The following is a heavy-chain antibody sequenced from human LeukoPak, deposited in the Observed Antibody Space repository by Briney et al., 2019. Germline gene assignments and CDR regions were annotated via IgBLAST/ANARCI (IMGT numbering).Heavy chain of an antibody. D-gene: IGHD2-2*01. J-gene: IGHJ4*02. Sequence: GGSLRLSCAASGFTFSSYWMHWVRQAPGKGLVWVSRINSDGSTTDYADSVKGRFTISRDNAENTLYLQMNSLRVEDTAVYFCTRGYCSSTSCLSRFADYWGQGTLVSVSS. CDR1: GFTFSSYW. CDR3: TRGYCSSTSCLSRFADY. CDR2: INSDGSTT. V-gene: IGHV3-74*01.